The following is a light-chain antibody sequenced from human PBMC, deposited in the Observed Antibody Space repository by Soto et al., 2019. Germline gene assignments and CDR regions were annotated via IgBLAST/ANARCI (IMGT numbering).Light chain of an antibody. J-gene: IGKJ4*01. Sequence: DIQMTQSPSSVSASVGDRVTITCRASQGISSWLAWFQQKPGEAPRLLIYAASSLHSGVPSRFSGSGSGTDFTLIISNLQPEDFATYYCQQSYSMPLTFGGGTKVEIK. CDR3: QQSYSMPLT. CDR1: QGISSW. CDR2: AAS. V-gene: IGKV1-12*01.